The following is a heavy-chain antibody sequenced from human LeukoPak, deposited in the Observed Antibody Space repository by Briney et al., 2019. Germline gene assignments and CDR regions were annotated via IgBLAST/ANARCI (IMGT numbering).Heavy chain of an antibody. D-gene: IGHD6-13*01. J-gene: IGHJ6*02. CDR2: TYYRSKWYK. CDR3: ARGGGPRVRISYSSSWQKGKGAPSALGMDV. Sequence: SQTLSLTCAISGDSVSSNSAAWIWIRQSPSRGLEWLGGTYYRSKWYKAYAESVKSRITINPDTSKNQFSLQLNSVTPEDTAMYYCARGGGPRVRISYSSSWQKGKGAPSALGMDVWGQGTTVTVSS. CDR1: GDSVSSNSAA. V-gene: IGHV6-1*01.